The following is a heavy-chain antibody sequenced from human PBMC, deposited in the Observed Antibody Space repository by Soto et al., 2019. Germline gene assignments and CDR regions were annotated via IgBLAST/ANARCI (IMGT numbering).Heavy chain of an antibody. CDR3: ARQHDYGDYVSYFQH. V-gene: IGHV1-8*01. J-gene: IGHJ1*01. CDR1: GYTFTSYD. D-gene: IGHD4-17*01. CDR2: MKPNSGNP. Sequence: QVQLVQSGAEVKKPGASVKVSCKASGYTFTSYDINWVRQATGQGLEWMGWMKPNSGNPGSTQKFQGRVTLTRNTSXNTAYMELSSLRSEDTAVYYCARQHDYGDYVSYFQHWGQGTLVTVSS.